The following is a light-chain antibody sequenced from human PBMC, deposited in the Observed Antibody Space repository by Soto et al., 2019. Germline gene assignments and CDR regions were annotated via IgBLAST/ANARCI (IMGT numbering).Light chain of an antibody. CDR1: QSILYNSNNKNY. CDR2: WAS. J-gene: IGKJ1*01. CDR3: QQYYTSWWS. V-gene: IGKV4-1*01. Sequence: DIVMTQSPDSLAVSLGERATINCKSSQSILYNSNNKNYVAWYQQKPGQPPKLLINWASTRESGVPDRFTGSGSGTDFTLTISSLQAEDVAVYCCQQYYTSWWSFGQGTKVDIK.